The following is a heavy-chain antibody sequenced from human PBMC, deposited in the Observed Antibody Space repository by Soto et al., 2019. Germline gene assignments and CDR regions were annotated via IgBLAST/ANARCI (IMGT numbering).Heavy chain of an antibody. CDR1: GGSISSYY. D-gene: IGHD3-3*01. Sequence: QVQLQESGPGLVKPSETLSLTCTVSGGSISSYYWSWIRQPPGKGLEWIGYIYYSGSTNYNPSLKSRVTISVDTSNNQFSLRLSSVTAADTAVYYCARHVGGSYFFDSSGQGTLVTVSS. CDR3: ARHVGGSYFFDS. J-gene: IGHJ4*02. V-gene: IGHV4-59*08. CDR2: IYYSGST.